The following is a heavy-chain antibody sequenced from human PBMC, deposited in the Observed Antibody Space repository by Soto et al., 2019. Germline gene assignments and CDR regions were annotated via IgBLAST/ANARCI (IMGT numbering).Heavy chain of an antibody. Sequence: PSETLSLTCTVSGGSISSSSYYWGWIRQPPGKGLEWIGSIYYSGSTYYNPSLKSRVTISVDTSKNQFSLKLSSVTAADTAVYYCASTGSWPNYFDYWGQGTLVTAPQ. CDR1: GGSISSSSYY. CDR3: ASTGSWPNYFDY. V-gene: IGHV4-39*07. CDR2: IYYSGST. J-gene: IGHJ4*02. D-gene: IGHD6-13*01.